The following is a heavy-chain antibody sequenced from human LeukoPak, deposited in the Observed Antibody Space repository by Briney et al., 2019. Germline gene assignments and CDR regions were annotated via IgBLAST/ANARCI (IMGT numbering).Heavy chain of an antibody. J-gene: IGHJ4*02. CDR1: GLTFNNYN. CDR3: ARENDQGFDY. V-gene: IGHV3-21*01. Sequence: GGSLRLSCVASGLTFNNYNMNWVRQAPGKGLEWVSSFGTRSTSIYYAHSVTGRFIISRDNAKNSLYLQMNSLRAEDTAVYYCARENDQGFDYWGQGTLVTVSS. CDR2: FGTRSTSI. D-gene: IGHD3-16*01.